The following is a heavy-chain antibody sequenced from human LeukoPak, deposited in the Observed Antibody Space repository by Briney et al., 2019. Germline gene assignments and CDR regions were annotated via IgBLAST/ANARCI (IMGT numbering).Heavy chain of an antibody. D-gene: IGHD3-22*01. CDR1: GFSFSIYS. V-gene: IGHV3-48*04. Sequence: PGGSLRLSCAASGFSFSIYSLNWVRQAPGKGLEWVSYISHTGSTIYYADSVKGRFTISRDNAKNSLYLQMNSLRAEDTAVYYCARGLPSYYDSSGYYYVGSEAPDAFDIWGQGTMVTVSS. J-gene: IGHJ3*02. CDR2: ISHTGSTI. CDR3: ARGLPSYYDSSGYYYVGSEAPDAFDI.